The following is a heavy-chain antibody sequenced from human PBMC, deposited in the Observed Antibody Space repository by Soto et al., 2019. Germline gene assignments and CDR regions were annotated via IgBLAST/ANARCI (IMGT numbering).Heavy chain of an antibody. CDR3: ARSPDSSGYYPRWYYYGMDV. Sequence: QVQLQESGPGLVKPSGTLSLTCAVSGGSISSSNWWSWVRQPPGKGLEWIGEIYPSGSTSYNPSLKSRVTISVDKSKNQFSLKLSSVTAADTAVYYCARSPDSSGYYPRWYYYGMDVWGQGTTVTVSS. D-gene: IGHD3-22*01. J-gene: IGHJ6*02. V-gene: IGHV4-4*02. CDR2: IYPSGST. CDR1: GGSISSSNW.